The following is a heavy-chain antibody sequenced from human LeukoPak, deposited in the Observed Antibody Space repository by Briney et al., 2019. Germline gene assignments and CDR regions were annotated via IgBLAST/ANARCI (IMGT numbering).Heavy chain of an antibody. J-gene: IGHJ4*02. D-gene: IGHD6-13*01. CDR1: GYTFTSNY. Sequence: ASVKVSCKAFGYTFTSNYMHWVRQAPGQGPEWMGVISPSGGSTTYAQKFQGRVTLTRDMSTSTDYLELSSLRSEDTAVYYCARVVGIAAHPLDYWGQGTLVTVSS. CDR3: ARVVGIAAHPLDY. CDR2: ISPSGGST. V-gene: IGHV1-46*01.